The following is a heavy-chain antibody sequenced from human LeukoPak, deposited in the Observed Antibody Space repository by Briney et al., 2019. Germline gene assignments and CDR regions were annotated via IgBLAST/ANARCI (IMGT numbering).Heavy chain of an antibody. Sequence: ASVKVSCKASGYTFTGYYMHWVRQAPGQGLEWMGWINPNSGGTNYAQKFQGRVTMTRDTSISTAYMELSRLGSDDTAVYYCARDRKHYYGSGSYYLNWFDPWGQGTLVTVSS. V-gene: IGHV1-2*02. CDR3: ARDRKHYYGSGSYYLNWFDP. D-gene: IGHD3-10*01. CDR2: INPNSGGT. CDR1: GYTFTGYY. J-gene: IGHJ5*02.